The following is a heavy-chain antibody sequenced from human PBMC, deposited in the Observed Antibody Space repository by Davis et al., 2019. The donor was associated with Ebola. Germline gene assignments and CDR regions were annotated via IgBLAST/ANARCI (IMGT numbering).Heavy chain of an antibody. CDR3: ARVGSSWTVDYYYGMDV. Sequence: AASVKVSCKASGYTFTGYYMQWVRQAPGQGLEWMGGIIPIFGTANYAQKFQGRVTITADESTSTAYMELSSLRSEDTAVYYCARVGSSWTVDYYYGMDVWGKGTTVTVSS. CDR1: GYTFTGYY. D-gene: IGHD6-13*01. J-gene: IGHJ6*04. V-gene: IGHV1-69*13. CDR2: IIPIFGTA.